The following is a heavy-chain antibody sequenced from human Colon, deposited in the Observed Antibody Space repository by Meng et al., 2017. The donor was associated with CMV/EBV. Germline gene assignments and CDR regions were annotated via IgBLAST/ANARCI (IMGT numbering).Heavy chain of an antibody. J-gene: IGHJ4*02. CDR1: GHSFTDHY. CDR2: INPNSGGT. V-gene: IGHV1-2*06. D-gene: IGHD3-22*01. CDR3: ARGDSNLDY. Sequence: KVSCKTSGHSFTDHYIHWVRQAPGQGLEWMGRINPNSGGTDYAQKFQGRVSVTRDTSITTAYMELSGLQSDDTAVFYCARGDSNLDYWGQGTLSPSPQ.